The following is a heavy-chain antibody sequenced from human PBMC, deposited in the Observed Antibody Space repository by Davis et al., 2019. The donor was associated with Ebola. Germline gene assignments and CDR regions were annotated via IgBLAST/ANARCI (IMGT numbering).Heavy chain of an antibody. CDR2: INSDGSST. CDR3: ARDFDAYNYI. Sequence: GESLKISCAASGFTFSSYWMHWVRQAPEKGLVWVSRINSDGSSTSYADSVKGRFTVSRDNAKDTLYLQMSSLRAEDTAVYYCARDFDAYNYIWGQGTLVTVSS. D-gene: IGHD5-24*01. V-gene: IGHV3-74*01. CDR1: GFTFSSYW. J-gene: IGHJ4*02.